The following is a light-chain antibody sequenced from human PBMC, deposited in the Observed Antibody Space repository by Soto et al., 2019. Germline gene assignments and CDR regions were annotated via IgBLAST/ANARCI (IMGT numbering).Light chain of an antibody. Sequence: QSVLTQPPSVSGTPGQTVSISCSGSASNLGGNPVNWYQHLPGAAPKLLIYTNHQRPSGVPDRFSGSKSGTSASLAISGLRSEDEANFYCAAWDDSLNAVVFGGGTKL. CDR3: AAWDDSLNAVV. J-gene: IGLJ2*01. CDR1: ASNLGGNP. CDR2: TNH. V-gene: IGLV1-44*01.